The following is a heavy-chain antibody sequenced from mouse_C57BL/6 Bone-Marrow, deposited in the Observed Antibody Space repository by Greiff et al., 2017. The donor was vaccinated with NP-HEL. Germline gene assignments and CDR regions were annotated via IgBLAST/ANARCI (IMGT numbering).Heavy chain of an antibody. D-gene: IGHD2-4*01. V-gene: IGHV1-81*01. J-gene: IGHJ3*01. CDR1: GYTFTSYG. CDR3: ARGGLRRRFAY. Sequence: QVQLKESGAELARPGASVKLSCKASGYTFTSYGISWVKQRTGQGLEWIGEIYPRSGNTYYNEKFKGKATLTADKSSSTAYMELRSLTSEDSAVYFCARGGLRRRFAYWGQGTLVTVSA. CDR2: IYPRSGNT.